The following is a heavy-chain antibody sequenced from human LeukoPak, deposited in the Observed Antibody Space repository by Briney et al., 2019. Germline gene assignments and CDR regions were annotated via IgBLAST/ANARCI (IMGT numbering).Heavy chain of an antibody. CDR3: AREWDTSGRYFDS. J-gene: IGHJ4*02. D-gene: IGHD3-22*01. V-gene: IGHV3-53*01. CDR2: MYSGGST. Sequence: GGSLRLSCACSGLIVSTNYMSWVRQAPGKGLEWVSVMYSGGSTYYTDSVKGRFTISTDNSKNTLYLQMNRLRVEDTAVYYCAREWDTSGRYFDSWGQGTLVTVSS. CDR1: GLIVSTNY.